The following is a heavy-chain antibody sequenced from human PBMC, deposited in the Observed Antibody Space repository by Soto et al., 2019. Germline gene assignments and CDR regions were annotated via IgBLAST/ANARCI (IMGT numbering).Heavy chain of an antibody. V-gene: IGHV1-46*01. J-gene: IGHJ6*02. D-gene: IGHD2-2*01. CDR2: INPSGGST. CDR3: ARALGYCSSTSCYWEKNYGMGG. Sequence: ASVKVSCKASGYTFTSYYMHWVRQAPGQGLEWMGIINPSGGSTSYAQKFQGRVTMTRDTSTSTVYMELSSLRSEDTAVYYCARALGYCSSTSCYWEKNYGMGGWGQGSTVTVSS. CDR1: GYTFTSYY.